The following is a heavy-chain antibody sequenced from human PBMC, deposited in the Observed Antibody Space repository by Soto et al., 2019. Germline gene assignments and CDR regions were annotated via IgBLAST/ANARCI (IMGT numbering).Heavy chain of an antibody. CDR2: IYNSGST. J-gene: IGHJ4*02. V-gene: IGHV4-30-4*01. Sequence: QVQLQESGPGLVEPSQTLSLTCTVSGGSINNDYYWRWIRQSPGKGLEGIGHIYNSGSTYNNPSLKSRGTISVDTSKHQFSLRLTSVTAADTAVYYCARGPTSDKVDYWGQGSLVTVSS. D-gene: IGHD3-10*01. CDR1: GGSINNDYY. CDR3: ARGPTSDKVDY.